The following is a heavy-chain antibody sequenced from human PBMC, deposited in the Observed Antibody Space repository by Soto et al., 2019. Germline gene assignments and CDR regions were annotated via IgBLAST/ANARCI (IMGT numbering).Heavy chain of an antibody. CDR1: GFTFSSYG. CDR2: IWYDGSNK. CDR3: ARDKRPWVAGRRSYYYYGMDV. V-gene: IGHV3-33*01. Sequence: GGSLRLSCAASGFTFSSYGMHWVRQAPGKGLEWVAVIWYDGSNKYYADSVKGRFTISRDNSKNTLYLQMNSLRAEDTAVYYCARDKRPWVAGRRSYYYYGMDVWGQGTTVTVSS. J-gene: IGHJ6*02. D-gene: IGHD6-19*01.